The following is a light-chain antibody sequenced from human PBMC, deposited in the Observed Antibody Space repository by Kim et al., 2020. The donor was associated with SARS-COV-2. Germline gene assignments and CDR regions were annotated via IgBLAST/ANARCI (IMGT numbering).Light chain of an antibody. J-gene: IGLJ3*02. CDR2: DVS. CDR1: RSDVGDYDY. Sequence: GQSVTISGTGPRSDVGDYDYVSWYQHHPGKAPKLMIYDVSERPSGVPDRFSASKSGNTASLTISGRQAEDEAEYYCCSYAGSYIFVFGGGTQLTVL. CDR3: CSYAGSYIFV. V-gene: IGLV2-11*01.